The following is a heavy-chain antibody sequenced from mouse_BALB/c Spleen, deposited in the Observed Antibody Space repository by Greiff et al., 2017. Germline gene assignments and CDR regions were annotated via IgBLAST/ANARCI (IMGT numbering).Heavy chain of an antibody. CDR2: ISYSGST. J-gene: IGHJ2*01. CDR1: GDSITSGY. D-gene: IGHD1-1*01. CDR3: ARYTVLRYYFDY. Sequence: EVKLMESGPSLVKPSQTLSLTCSVTGDSITSGYWNWIRKFPGNKLEYMGYISYSGSTYYNPSLKSRISITRDTSKNQYYLQLNSVTTEDTATYYCARYTVLRYYFDYWGQGTTLTVSS. V-gene: IGHV3-8*02.